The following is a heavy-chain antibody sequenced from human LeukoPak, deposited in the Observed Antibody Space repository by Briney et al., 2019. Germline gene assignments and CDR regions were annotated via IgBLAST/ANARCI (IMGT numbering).Heavy chain of an antibody. CDR1: GYSISSGYY. CDR2: MSYSGNT. D-gene: IGHD2-8*01. J-gene: IGHJ4*02. CDR3: ARDRDCSIGVCYPDY. Sequence: SETLSLTCTVSGYSISSGYYWGWIRQPPGKGLEWIGSMSYSGNTFYNPSLKSRVSISVDTSKNQFSLHLTYVTAADTAVYYCARDRDCSIGVCYPDYWGQGTLVTVSS. V-gene: IGHV4-38-2*02.